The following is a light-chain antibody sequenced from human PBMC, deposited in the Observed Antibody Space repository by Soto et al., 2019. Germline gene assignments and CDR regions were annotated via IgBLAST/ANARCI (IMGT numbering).Light chain of an antibody. Sequence: QPGSAPRGVGICSPGQSVTLSCTKTSSDAGGYNYVSWYQQHPGKAPKLMIYDVSNRPSGVSNRFSGSKSGNTASLTISGLQAEDEADYYCSSYTSSSTYVFGTGT. CDR1: SSDAGGYNY. V-gene: IGLV2-14*01. J-gene: IGLJ1*01. CDR3: SSYTSSSTYV. CDR2: DVS.